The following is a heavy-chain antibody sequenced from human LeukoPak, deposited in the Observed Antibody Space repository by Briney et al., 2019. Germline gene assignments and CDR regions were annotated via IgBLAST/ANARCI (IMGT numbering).Heavy chain of an antibody. D-gene: IGHD2-2*02. J-gene: IGHJ5*02. Sequence: GGSLRLSCAASGFTFSDYYMSLIRQAPGKGLEWVSYISSSGSTIYYADSVKGRFTISRDNAKNSLYLQMNSLRAEDTAVYYCARLGCSSTSCYRDFDPWGQGTLVTVSS. V-gene: IGHV3-11*01. CDR2: ISSSGSTI. CDR1: GFTFSDYY. CDR3: ARLGCSSTSCYRDFDP.